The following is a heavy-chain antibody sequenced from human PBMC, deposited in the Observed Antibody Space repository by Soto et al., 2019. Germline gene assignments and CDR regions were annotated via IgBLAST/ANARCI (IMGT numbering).Heavy chain of an antibody. CDR2: IYYSGTT. Sequence: SETLALTCSVSDASVSSYYWSWIRQPPGMGLEWIGYIYYSGTTNYNPSLKSRVSISIDTSKNHFSLKLSSVTAADTAVYYCARGHNPYCSSTSCYPHYFDYWGQGALVTVSS. CDR3: ARGHNPYCSSTSCYPHYFDY. CDR1: DASVSSYY. D-gene: IGHD2-2*01. V-gene: IGHV4-59*02. J-gene: IGHJ4*02.